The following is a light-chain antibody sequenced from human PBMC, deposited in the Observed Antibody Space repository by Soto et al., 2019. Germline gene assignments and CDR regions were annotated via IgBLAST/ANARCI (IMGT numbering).Light chain of an antibody. CDR2: SNN. CDR3: AAWDDSLNGPV. CDR1: TSNIGTNT. Sequence: QPVLTQPPSASGTSGQRVTISCSGSTSNIGTNTVNWYQQLPGTAPKLLIYSNNQRPSGVPDRFSGSKSGTSASLAISGLQSEDEADYYCAAWDDSLNGPVFGGGTKLTVL. V-gene: IGLV1-44*01. J-gene: IGLJ2*01.